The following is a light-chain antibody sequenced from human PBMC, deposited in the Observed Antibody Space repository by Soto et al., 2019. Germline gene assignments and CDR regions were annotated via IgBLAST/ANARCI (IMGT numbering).Light chain of an antibody. CDR2: DGI. Sequence: QSALTQPASVSGSPGQSITISCTGTSSDVGSYNLVSWYQQHPGKVPKLMIYDGIKRPSGVSDRFSGSKSGNTASLTISGLQAEDEADYYCSSYTSSRAYVFGIGTKVTVL. V-gene: IGLV2-14*02. J-gene: IGLJ1*01. CDR1: SSDVGSYNL. CDR3: SSYTSSRAYV.